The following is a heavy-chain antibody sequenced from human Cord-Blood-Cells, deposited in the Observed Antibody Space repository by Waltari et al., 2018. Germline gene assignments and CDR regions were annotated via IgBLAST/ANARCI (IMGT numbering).Heavy chain of an antibody. D-gene: IGHD6-19*01. V-gene: IGHV3-30*18. Sequence: QVQLVESGGGVVQPGRSLRLSCAASGFTFSSYGMTWVLKALGKGVEWVAVISYDGSNKYYADSVKGRFTISRDNSKNTLYLQMNSLRAEDTAVYYCAKEDRMGWLVRSYYFDYWGQGTLVTVSS. CDR2: ISYDGSNK. CDR3: AKEDRMGWLVRSYYFDY. J-gene: IGHJ4*02. CDR1: GFTFSSYG.